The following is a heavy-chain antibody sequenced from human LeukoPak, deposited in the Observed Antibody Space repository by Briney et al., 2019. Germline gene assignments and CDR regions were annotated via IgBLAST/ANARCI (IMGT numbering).Heavy chain of an antibody. CDR1: GYTFTGYY. CDR3: ARERLYYDSSGYQYYFDY. J-gene: IGHJ4*02. Sequence: ASAKVSCKASGYTFTGYYMHWVRQAPGQGLEWMGWINPNSGGTNYAQKFQGRVTMTRDTSISTAYMELSRLRSDDTAVYYCARERLYYDSSGYQYYFDYWGQGTLVTVSS. CDR2: INPNSGGT. D-gene: IGHD3-22*01. V-gene: IGHV1-2*02.